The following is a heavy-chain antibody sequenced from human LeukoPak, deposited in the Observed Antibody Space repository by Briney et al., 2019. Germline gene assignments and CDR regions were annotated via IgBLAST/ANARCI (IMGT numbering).Heavy chain of an antibody. CDR2: ISFDGGKN. CDR1: GFTFSSYG. Sequence: GGSLRLSCAASGFTFSSYGMHWVRQAPGKGLEWVALISFDGGKNYYADSVKGGFTNSKDNSEITLDVQVNSLTPEDTAVYYCAKGRQQWWTFDALDIWGQGTMVTVSS. D-gene: IGHD5-18*01. CDR3: AKGRQQWWTFDALDI. V-gene: IGHV3-30*18. J-gene: IGHJ3*02.